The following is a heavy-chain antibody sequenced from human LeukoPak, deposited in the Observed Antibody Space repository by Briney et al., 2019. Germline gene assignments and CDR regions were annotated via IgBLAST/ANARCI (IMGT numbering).Heavy chain of an antibody. D-gene: IGHD6-19*01. J-gene: IGHJ4*02. V-gene: IGHV4-59*08. CDR2: MDYSGGT. CDR1: GGSISDYY. Sequence: SETLSPTCTVSGGSISDYYWTWIRQSPGTGLEWIGYMDYSGGTAYNPSLKSRVTISIDTSKKQFSLELSSVTAADTAIYFCARRKRGSGGPFDYWGQGTLVTVSS. CDR3: ARRKRGSGGPFDY.